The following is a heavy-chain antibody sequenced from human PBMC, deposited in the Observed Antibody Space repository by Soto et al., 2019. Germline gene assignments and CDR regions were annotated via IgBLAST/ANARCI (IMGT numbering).Heavy chain of an antibody. CDR1: GYRFADYA. CDR3: AGDGDHHAPLDY. V-gene: IGHV1-3*01. J-gene: IGHJ4*02. Sequence: AWKVSCEAWGYRFADYAIHWGRQAPGQGLEWMGWINVGNGNTGYSRKFQGRVTNARDMSASTAYIEVTSLTSEDTAIYYCAGDGDHHAPLDYWAQG. CDR2: INVGNGNT.